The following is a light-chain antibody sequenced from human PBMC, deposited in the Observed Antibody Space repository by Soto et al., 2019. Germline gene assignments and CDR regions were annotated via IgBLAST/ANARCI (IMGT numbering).Light chain of an antibody. Sequence: ETVLTQSPGTLSLSPGERASLSCRASSTVDSIYLAWYQQKLGQAPRLLIYGASNRATGIPDRFSGSGSGTDFTLTISRLEPEDFAVYYCQQHGTSPYTFGQGTVLEIK. V-gene: IGKV3-20*01. CDR2: GAS. CDR3: QQHGTSPYT. J-gene: IGKJ2*01. CDR1: STVDSIY.